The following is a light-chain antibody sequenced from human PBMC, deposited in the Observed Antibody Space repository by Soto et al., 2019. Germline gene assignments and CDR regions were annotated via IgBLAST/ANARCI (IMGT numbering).Light chain of an antibody. CDR2: HVS. CDR3: QQHNKWPLT. CDR1: QSVSNN. J-gene: IGKJ5*01. Sequence: EIVMTQSPATLSVSPGERATLSSRASQSVSNNLAWYQQKPDQAPRLLIYHVSTRATGISARFSGSGSGTEFTLTISSMQSEDFAVYYCQQHNKWPLTFGQGTRVE. V-gene: IGKV3D-15*01.